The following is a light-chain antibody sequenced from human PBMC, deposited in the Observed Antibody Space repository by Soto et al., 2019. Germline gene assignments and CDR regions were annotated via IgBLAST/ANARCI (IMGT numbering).Light chain of an antibody. Sequence: SYELTQPPSVSVSLGQTTSITCSGDKLGDKYACWYQQKPGQSPVLVIYQDSKRPSGIPERFSGSNSGNTATLTISGTQAMDEADYSCQAWDSSIWVFGGGTKLTVL. CDR3: QAWDSSIWV. V-gene: IGLV3-1*01. CDR2: QDS. CDR1: KLGDKY. J-gene: IGLJ3*02.